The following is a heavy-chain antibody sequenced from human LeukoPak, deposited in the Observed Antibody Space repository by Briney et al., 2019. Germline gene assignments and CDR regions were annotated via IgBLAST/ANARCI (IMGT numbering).Heavy chain of an antibody. V-gene: IGHV1-18*01. D-gene: IGHD3-10*01. CDR3: ARLGWLYGSGSMNWFDP. J-gene: IGHJ5*02. CDR1: GYTFINYG. Sequence: ASVKVSCKASGYTFINYGISWVRQAPGQGLEWMGWISANNGNTKYAQKLQGRVSMTTDTSTSTAYMELRSLRSEDTAVYYCARLGWLYGSGSMNWFDPWGQGTLVTVST. CDR2: ISANNGNT.